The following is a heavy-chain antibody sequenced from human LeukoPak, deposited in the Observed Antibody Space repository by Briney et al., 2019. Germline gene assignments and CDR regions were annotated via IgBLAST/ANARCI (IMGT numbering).Heavy chain of an antibody. V-gene: IGHV1-24*01. CDR2: FDPEDGET. Sequence: ASVKVSCKVSGYTLTELSMHWVRQAPGKGPEWMGGFDPEDGETIYAQKFQGRVTMTEDTSTDTAYMELSSLRSEDTAVYYCATDRGSGSYYMNFDYWGQGTLVTVSS. CDR3: ATDRGSGSYYMNFDY. J-gene: IGHJ4*02. D-gene: IGHD3-10*01. CDR1: GYTLTELS.